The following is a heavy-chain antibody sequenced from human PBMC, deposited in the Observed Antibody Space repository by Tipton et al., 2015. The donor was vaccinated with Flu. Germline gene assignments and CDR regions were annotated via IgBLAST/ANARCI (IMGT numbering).Heavy chain of an antibody. Sequence: GLVKPSETLSLNCAVSGFSISSGYYWGWIRQPPGKGLKWIGCISHSGRTYYNPSLKSRVTISLDTAKNQFSQRLTSVTAADTAVYYCARSTYYYGSGSSDYWGQGTLVTVSS. V-gene: IGHV4-38-2*01. CDR1: GFSISSGYY. CDR3: ARSTYYYGSGSSDY. J-gene: IGHJ4*02. CDR2: ISHSGRT. D-gene: IGHD3-10*01.